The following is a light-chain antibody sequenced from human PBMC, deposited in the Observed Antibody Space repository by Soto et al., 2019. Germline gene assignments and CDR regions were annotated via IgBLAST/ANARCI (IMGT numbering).Light chain of an antibody. V-gene: IGLV1-51*02. Sequence: QSLLTQPPSVSAAPGQRVTISCSGSSSNIGNNYVSWYQQLPGTAPKLLISESDKRPSGIPDRFSGSKSGTSATLGITGLQTGDEADYYCATWDRTLSTVVFGGGTKVTVL. CDR2: ESD. CDR1: SSNIGNNY. CDR3: ATWDRTLSTVV. J-gene: IGLJ2*01.